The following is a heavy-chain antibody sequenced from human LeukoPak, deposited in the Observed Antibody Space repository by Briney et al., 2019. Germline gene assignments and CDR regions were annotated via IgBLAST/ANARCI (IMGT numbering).Heavy chain of an antibody. CDR3: ARDKQPGDY. V-gene: IGHV4-59*01. Sequence: SVTLSLMCSVWGGPIRTYYWRWLPQPPGKGREWIGYIYYSGSTNYTPSLESRVTISVDTSKNLFSLKLSSVTAADTAVYYCARDKQPGDYWGQGTLVTVSS. J-gene: IGHJ4*02. D-gene: IGHD3-10*01. CDR2: IYYSGST. CDR1: GGPIRTYY.